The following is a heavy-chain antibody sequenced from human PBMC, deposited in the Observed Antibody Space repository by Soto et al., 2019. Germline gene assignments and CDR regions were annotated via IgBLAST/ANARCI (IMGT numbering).Heavy chain of an antibody. D-gene: IGHD6-13*01. CDR1: GGTFSSYT. V-gene: IGHV1-69*02. Sequence: SVKVSCKASGGTFSSYTISWVRQAPGQGLEWMGRIIPILGIANYAQKFQGRVTITADKSTSTAYMELSSLRSEDTAVYYCARSAASSSDLGYWGQGTLVTVSS. CDR3: ARSAASSSDLGY. J-gene: IGHJ4*02. CDR2: IIPILGIA.